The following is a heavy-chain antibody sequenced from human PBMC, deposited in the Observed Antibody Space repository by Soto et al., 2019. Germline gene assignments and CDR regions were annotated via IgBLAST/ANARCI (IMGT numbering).Heavy chain of an antibody. Sequence: EVQLVGSGGGLVEPRRSLSLSCPASGFNFGDYAMSWFRQAPGNGLEWVSFIGSKEYGGTTKYAASVKDRFTISRDDSKSIAYLQMNSLKTEDTGVYYCTRVGGSSGSYIFDYWGQGTLVTVSS. CDR1: GFNFGDYA. CDR2: IGSKEYGGTT. V-gene: IGHV3-49*03. CDR3: TRVGGSSGSYIFDY. D-gene: IGHD3-10*01. J-gene: IGHJ4*02.